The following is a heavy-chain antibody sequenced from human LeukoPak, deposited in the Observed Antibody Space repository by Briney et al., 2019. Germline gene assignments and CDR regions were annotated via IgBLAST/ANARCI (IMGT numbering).Heavy chain of an antibody. CDR2: IVYDGSNA. D-gene: IGHD3-16*02. CDR1: GFTFDSCS. V-gene: IGHV3-30*04. J-gene: IGHJ4*02. CDR3: ARDHGSRYSVTVGYYFDY. Sequence: GRSLRLSCEASGFTFDSCSMHWVRQAPGKGLEWVAAIVYDGSNAYYVDSVKGRFTVSRDNSKNTLLLQMNSLRPEDTAVYYCARDHGSRYSVTVGYYFDYWGQGTLVTVSP.